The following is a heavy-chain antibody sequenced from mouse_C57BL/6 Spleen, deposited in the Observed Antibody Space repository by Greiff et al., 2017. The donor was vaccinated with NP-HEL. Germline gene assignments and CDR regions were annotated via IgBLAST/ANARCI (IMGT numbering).Heavy chain of an antibody. CDR2: ISDGGSYT. Sequence: EVKLMESGGGLVKPGGSLKLSCAASGFTFSSYAMSWVRQTPEKRLEWVATISDGGSYTYYPDNVKGRFTISRDNAKNNLYLQMSHLKSEDTAMYYCARDLYYYGSSYEVWYFDVWGTGTTVTVSS. CDR3: ARDLYYYGSSYEVWYFDV. J-gene: IGHJ1*03. CDR1: GFTFSSYA. D-gene: IGHD1-1*01. V-gene: IGHV5-4*01.